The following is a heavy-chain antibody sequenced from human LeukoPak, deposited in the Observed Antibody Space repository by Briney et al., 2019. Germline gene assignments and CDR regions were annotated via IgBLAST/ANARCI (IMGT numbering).Heavy chain of an antibody. CDR3: ARALFGELLEMGFDY. D-gene: IGHD3-10*02. V-gene: IGHV4-61*08. CDR2: IYYSGST. Sequence: KPSETLSLTCTVSGGSISSGGYYWSWIRQPPGKGLEWIGYIYYSGSTNYNPSLKSRDTISVDTSKNQFSLKLSSVTAADTAVYYCARALFGELLEMGFDYWGQGTLVTVSS. CDR1: GGSISSGGYY. J-gene: IGHJ4*02.